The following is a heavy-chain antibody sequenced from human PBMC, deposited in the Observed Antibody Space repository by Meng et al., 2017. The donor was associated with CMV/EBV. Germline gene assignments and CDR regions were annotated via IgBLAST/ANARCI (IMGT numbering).Heavy chain of an antibody. J-gene: IGHJ4*02. CDR2: ISGSGGST. Sequence: GESLKISCAASGFTFSSYAMSWVRQAPGKGLEWVSAISGSGGSTYYADSVKGRFTISRDNSKNTLYLQMNSLRAEDTAVYYCAKFDITGTRIFRRGGVNFDYWGQGTLVTVS. CDR1: GFTFSSYA. D-gene: IGHD1-7*01. CDR3: AKFDITGTRIFRRGGVNFDY. V-gene: IGHV3-23*01.